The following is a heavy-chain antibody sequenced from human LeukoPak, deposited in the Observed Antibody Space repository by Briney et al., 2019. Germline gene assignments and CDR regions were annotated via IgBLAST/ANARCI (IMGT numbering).Heavy chain of an antibody. CDR2: IYYSGST. Sequence: PSETLSLTCTVSGGSISSSSYYWGWIRQPPGKGLEWIGSIYYSGSTYYNPSLKSRVTISVDTSKNQFSLKLSSVTAADTAVYYCAREVGGWFGELLYVGWFDPWGQGTLVTVSS. CDR3: AREVGGWFGELLYVGWFDP. V-gene: IGHV4-39*07. J-gene: IGHJ5*02. CDR1: GGSISSSSYY. D-gene: IGHD3-10*01.